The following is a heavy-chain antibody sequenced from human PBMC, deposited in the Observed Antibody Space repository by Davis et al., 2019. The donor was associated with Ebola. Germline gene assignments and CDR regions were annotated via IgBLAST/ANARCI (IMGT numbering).Heavy chain of an antibody. CDR1: GFTFSSYW. Sequence: GSLKISCAASGFTFSSYWMHWVRQAPGKGLVWVSRINGDETITAYADSVQGRFAVSRDNTKNTLYLQMNSLRAEDTAVYYCTKDFDYVNGYWGQGTLVTVSS. CDR2: INGDETIT. D-gene: IGHD3-10*02. V-gene: IGHV3-74*01. CDR3: TKDFDYVNGY. J-gene: IGHJ4*02.